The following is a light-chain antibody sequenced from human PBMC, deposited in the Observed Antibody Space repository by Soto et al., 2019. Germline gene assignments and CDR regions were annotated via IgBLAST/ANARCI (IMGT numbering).Light chain of an antibody. CDR1: SSNIGAGYD. Sequence: QSVLTQPPSVSGAPGQRVTISCTGSSSNIGAGYDVHWYQQLPGTAPKLLIYGNSNRPSGVPDRFSGSKSGTSASLAITGLHAEDEADYYCQTYDSSLSVIFGGSTKMTV. CDR3: QTYDSSLSVI. CDR2: GNS. J-gene: IGLJ2*01. V-gene: IGLV1-40*01.